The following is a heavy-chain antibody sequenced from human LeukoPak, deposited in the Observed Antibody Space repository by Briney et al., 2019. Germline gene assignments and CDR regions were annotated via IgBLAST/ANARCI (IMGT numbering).Heavy chain of an antibody. J-gene: IGHJ5*02. D-gene: IGHD6-6*01. CDR1: GGSFSGYY. V-gene: IGHV4-34*01. Sequence: SETLSLTCAVYGGSFSGYYWSWIRQPPGKGLEWIGEINHSGSTNYNPSLKSRVTISVDTSKNQFSLKLSSVTAAETAVYYCARGAKSSSSSFRWFDPWGQGTLVTVSS. CDR3: ARGAKSSSSSFRWFDP. CDR2: INHSGST.